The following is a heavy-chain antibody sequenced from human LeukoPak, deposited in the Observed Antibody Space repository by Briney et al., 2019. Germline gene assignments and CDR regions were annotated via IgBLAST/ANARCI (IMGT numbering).Heavy chain of an antibody. Sequence: QFGGSLRLSCSASGFTFSSYGMHWVRQAPGKGLEWVAFIRYDGINKYYAHSVKGRLTISRDKSKNTLYLQMNSLRAEDTAVYSCARGADGVSSNSRGWFDPWGQGTLVTVSS. CDR2: IRYDGINK. D-gene: IGHD2-15*01. J-gene: IGHJ5*02. CDR3: ARGADGVSSNSRGWFDP. V-gene: IGHV3-30*02. CDR1: GFTFSSYG.